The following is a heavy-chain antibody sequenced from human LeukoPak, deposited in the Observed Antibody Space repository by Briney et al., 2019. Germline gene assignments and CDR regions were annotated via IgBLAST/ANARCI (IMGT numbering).Heavy chain of an antibody. J-gene: IGHJ6*03. CDR2: IASETYGGTA. D-gene: IGHD3-10*01. CDR1: GFTFGDYA. V-gene: IGHV3-49*04. CDR3: VRWYGGSGLENYYYYMDV. Sequence: PGGSLRLSCTASGFTFGDYAMTWVRQAPGKGLEWVGFIASETYGGTAEYAASLKGRFTISRDDSKSIAYLQMNSLRAEDTAVYYCVRWYGGSGLENYYYYMDVWGKGTTVTISS.